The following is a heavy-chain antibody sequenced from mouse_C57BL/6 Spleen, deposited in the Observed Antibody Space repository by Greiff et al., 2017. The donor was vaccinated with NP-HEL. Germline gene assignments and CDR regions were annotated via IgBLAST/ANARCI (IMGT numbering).Heavy chain of an antibody. CDR1: GYTFTDYY. J-gene: IGHJ4*01. CDR3: ARERMDY. CDR2: INPNNGGT. V-gene: IGHV1-26*01. Sequence: EVKLQQSGPELVKPGASVKISCKASGYTFTDYYMNWVKQSHGKSLEWIGDINPNNGGTSYNQKFKGKATLTVDKSSSTAYMELRSLTSEDSVVYYCARERMDYWGQGTSVTVSS.